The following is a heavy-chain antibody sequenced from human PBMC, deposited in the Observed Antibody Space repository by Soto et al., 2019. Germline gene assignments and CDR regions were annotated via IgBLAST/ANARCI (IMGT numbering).Heavy chain of an antibody. CDR1: GFTFSSYA. Sequence: GGSLRLSCAASGFTFSSYAMSWVRQAPGKGLEWVSAISGSGGSTYYADSVKGRFTISRDNSKNTLYLQMNSLRAEDTAVYYCAKAVSTVVMPSYYYYYGMDVWGQGTTVTVSS. CDR2: ISGSGGST. CDR3: AKAVSTVVMPSYYYYYGMDV. D-gene: IGHD4-17*01. V-gene: IGHV3-23*01. J-gene: IGHJ6*02.